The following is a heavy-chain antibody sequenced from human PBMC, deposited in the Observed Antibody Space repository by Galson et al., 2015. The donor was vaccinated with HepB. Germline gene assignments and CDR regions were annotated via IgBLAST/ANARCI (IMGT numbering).Heavy chain of an antibody. CDR3: ARVQSPWLNIYLDY. V-gene: IGHV1-3*01. CDR2: INAGNGNT. J-gene: IGHJ4*02. CDR1: GYTFTSYA. D-gene: IGHD2/OR15-2a*01. Sequence: SVKVSCKASGYTFTSYAMHWVRQAPGQRLEWMGWINAGNGNTKYSQKFQGRVTITRDTSASTAYMELSSLRSEDTAVYYCARVQSPWLNIYLDYWGQGTLVTVSS.